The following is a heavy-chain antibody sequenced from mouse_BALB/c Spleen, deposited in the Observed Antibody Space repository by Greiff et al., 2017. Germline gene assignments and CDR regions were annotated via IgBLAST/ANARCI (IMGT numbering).Heavy chain of an antibody. CDR3: ARIYYGNYPDY. D-gene: IGHD2-1*01. Sequence: EVQLVESGPELVKPGASVKISCKASGYSFTGYFMNWVMQSHGKSLEWIGRINPYNGDTFYNQKFKGKATLTVDKSSSTAHMELRSLASEDSAVYYCARIYYGNYPDYWGQGTTLTVSS. J-gene: IGHJ2*01. CDR2: INPYNGDT. CDR1: GYSFTGYF. V-gene: IGHV1-20*02.